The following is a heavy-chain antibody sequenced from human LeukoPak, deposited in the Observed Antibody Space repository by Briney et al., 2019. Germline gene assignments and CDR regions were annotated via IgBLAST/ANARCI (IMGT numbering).Heavy chain of an antibody. V-gene: IGHV4-4*07. D-gene: IGHD2-2*01. Sequence: MTSETLSLTCTVSGGSISSYYWSWIRQPAGKGLEWIGRIYTSGSTNYNPSLKSRVTMSVDTSKNQFSLKLSSVTAADTAVYYCARDLVVVVPAARRDYYYYMDVWGKGTTVTVSS. CDR3: ARDLVVVVPAARRDYYYYMDV. CDR2: IYTSGST. J-gene: IGHJ6*03. CDR1: GGSISSYY.